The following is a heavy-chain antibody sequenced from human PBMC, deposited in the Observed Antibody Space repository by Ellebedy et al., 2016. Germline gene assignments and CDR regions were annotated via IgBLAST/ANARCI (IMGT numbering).Heavy chain of an antibody. J-gene: IGHJ3*01. CDR2: TYYRSKWYT. Sequence: SQTLSLTXXISGDSVSSNSAAWNWIRQSPSRGLEWLGRTYYRSKWYTDFAISVKGRITINPDTSKNQFSLQLNSMTPEDTAIYYCTYGGGAFNVWGQGTMVTVSS. CDR1: GDSVSSNSAA. V-gene: IGHV6-1*01. D-gene: IGHD3-16*01. CDR3: TYGGGAFNV.